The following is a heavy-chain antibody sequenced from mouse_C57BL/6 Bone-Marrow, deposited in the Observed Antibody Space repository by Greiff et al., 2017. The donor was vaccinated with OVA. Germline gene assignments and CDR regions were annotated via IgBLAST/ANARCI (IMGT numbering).Heavy chain of an antibody. CDR2: ISSGSSTI. J-gene: IGHJ2*01. CDR1: GFTFSDYG. CDR3: ARGWDYFDY. V-gene: IGHV5-17*01. Sequence: EVNLVESGGGLVKPGGSLKLSCAASGFTFSDYGMHWVRQAPEKGLEWVAYISSGSSTIYYADTVKGRFTISRDNAKNTLFLQMTSLRSEDTAMYYCARGWDYFDYWGQGTTLTVSS. D-gene: IGHD1-1*02.